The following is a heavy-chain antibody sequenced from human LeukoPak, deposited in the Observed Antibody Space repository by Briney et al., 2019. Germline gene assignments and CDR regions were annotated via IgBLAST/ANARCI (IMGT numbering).Heavy chain of an antibody. V-gene: IGHV4-30-2*01. CDR1: GGSISSDDFS. CDR3: AGRSGKYPYYFDY. CDR2: MYHRGTT. J-gene: IGHJ4*02. D-gene: IGHD3-10*01. Sequence: PSETLSLTCAVSGGSISSDDFSWSWIRQTPGKGLEWIGYMYHRGTTRYNPSLKSRVTISVDRSKNQFSLRLTSATAADTAVYYCAGRSGKYPYYFDYWGQGTLVTVSS.